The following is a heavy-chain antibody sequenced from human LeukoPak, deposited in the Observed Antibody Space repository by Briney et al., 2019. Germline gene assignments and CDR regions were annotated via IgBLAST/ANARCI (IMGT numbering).Heavy chain of an antibody. J-gene: IGHJ6*02. CDR3: ARVSGSYYRANYYYGMDV. CDR2: IYTSGST. CDR1: GGSISSYY. D-gene: IGHD1-26*01. V-gene: IGHV4-4*07. Sequence: SETLSLTCTVSGGSISSYYWSWIRQPAGKGLEWIGRIYTSGSTNYNPSLKSRVTMSVDTSKNQFSLKLSPVTAADTAVYYCARVSGSYYRANYYYGMDVWGQGTTVTVSS.